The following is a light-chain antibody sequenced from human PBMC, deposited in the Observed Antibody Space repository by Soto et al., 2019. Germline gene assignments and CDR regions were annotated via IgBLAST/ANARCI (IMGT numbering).Light chain of an antibody. Sequence: DIQMTQSPSSLSASVGDRVTITCRASQGIGNYLAWYQQKPGKVPQLLISAASTLQPGVPSRFSGSGSGTDFTLTIYSLQPEDSATYFCQKYHSAPLTFGGGTRVEIK. V-gene: IGKV1-27*01. CDR3: QKYHSAPLT. CDR1: QGIGNY. J-gene: IGKJ4*01. CDR2: AAS.